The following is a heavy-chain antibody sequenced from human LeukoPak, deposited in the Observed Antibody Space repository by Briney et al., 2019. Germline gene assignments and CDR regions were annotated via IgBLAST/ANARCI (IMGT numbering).Heavy chain of an antibody. J-gene: IGHJ6*03. D-gene: IGHD2-2*03. CDR2: ISYCGTT. CDR1: GGPISRDY. CDR3: ARVGYCSSTGCDGAAYYYYMDV. V-gene: IGHV4-59*12. Sequence: SETLSLTCTVSGGPISRDYWRWLRQPPGKGLEWIGYISYCGTTHYNPPLKSRVTISEDTSKNQISLKMSSVTAPDTAVYYCARVGYCSSTGCDGAAYYYYMDVGGKGTTVTVYS.